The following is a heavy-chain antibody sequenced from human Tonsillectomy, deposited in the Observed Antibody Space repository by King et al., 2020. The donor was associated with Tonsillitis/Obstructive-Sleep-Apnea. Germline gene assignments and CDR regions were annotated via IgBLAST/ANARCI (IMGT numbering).Heavy chain of an antibody. J-gene: IGHJ4*02. CDR2: IYDSGST. D-gene: IGHD2-21*02. CDR3: ASEVTAGVFDY. Sequence: VQLQESGPGLVKPSQTLSLTCTVSGGSISSGGYYWSWIRQPPGKGLEWIGYIYDSGSTSYNPSLKSRVTISLDTSKNQFSLKLSSVTAADTAVYYCASEVTAGVFDYWGQGTLVTVSS. V-gene: IGHV4-31*03. CDR1: GGSISSGGYY.